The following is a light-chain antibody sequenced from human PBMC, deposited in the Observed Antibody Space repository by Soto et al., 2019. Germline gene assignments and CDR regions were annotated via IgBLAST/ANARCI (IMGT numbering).Light chain of an antibody. CDR2: DAR. V-gene: IGKV3-11*01. CDR1: ESVAKY. Sequence: EIVLTQSPATLSLSPGEGVTLSCRASESVAKYIAWYQQKPGQVPRLLIYDARNRAAGIPARFSGSGSGTDFTLTISSLEPEDFAVYYCQQRSGRPPWTFGQGTTVEIK. CDR3: QQRSGRPPWT. J-gene: IGKJ1*01.